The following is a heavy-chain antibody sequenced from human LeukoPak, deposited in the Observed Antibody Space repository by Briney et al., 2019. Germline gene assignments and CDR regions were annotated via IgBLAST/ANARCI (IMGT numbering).Heavy chain of an antibody. V-gene: IGHV1-46*01. D-gene: IGHD2-2*01. CDR3: AREGSCSSASCPPLGRGRGYMDV. CDR1: GYTFTSYY. Sequence: GASVKVSYKASGYTFTSYYMYWVRQAPGHGLEWVGIINPSGGSTSYAQNFQGRVTVTRDTSTSTVYMELSSLRSEDTAVYYCAREGSCSSASCPPLGRGRGYMDVWGKGTTVTVSS. CDR2: INPSGGST. J-gene: IGHJ6*03.